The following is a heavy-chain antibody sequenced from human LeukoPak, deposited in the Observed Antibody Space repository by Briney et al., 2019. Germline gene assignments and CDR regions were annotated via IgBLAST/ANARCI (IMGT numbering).Heavy chain of an antibody. J-gene: IGHJ4*02. CDR3: ARRDGYNTFYFEY. Sequence: PGGSLRLSCAASGFTFSSYSMNWVRQAPGKGLEWVSSISSSSSYIYYVDSVKGRFTISRDNAKNSLYLQMNSLRAEDTAVYYCARRDGYNTFYFEYWGEGTLVTVSS. V-gene: IGHV3-21*01. CDR1: GFTFSSYS. CDR2: ISSSSSYI. D-gene: IGHD5-24*01.